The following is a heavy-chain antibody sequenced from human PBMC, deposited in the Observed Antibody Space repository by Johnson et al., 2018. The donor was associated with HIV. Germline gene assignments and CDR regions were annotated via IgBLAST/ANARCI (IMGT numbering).Heavy chain of an antibody. D-gene: IGHD3-10*01. Sequence: VQLVESGGGVVRPGGSLRLSCAASGFTFDDYGMSWVRQGPGKGLEWVSGINWNGGSTGYADSVKGRFTISRDNAQNSLYLQMNSLRAEDTAVYYCTTDPTSILWFREVGRDAFDIWGQGTMVTVSS. J-gene: IGHJ3*02. V-gene: IGHV3-20*04. CDR3: TTDPTSILWFREVGRDAFDI. CDR2: INWNGGST. CDR1: GFTFDDYG.